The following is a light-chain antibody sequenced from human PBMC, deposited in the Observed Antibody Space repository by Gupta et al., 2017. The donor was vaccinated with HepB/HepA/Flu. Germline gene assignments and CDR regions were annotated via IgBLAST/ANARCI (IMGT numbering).Light chain of an antibody. CDR3: AAWDTSLNAVV. J-gene: IGLJ2*01. CDR2: YND. Sequence: HSVLTQSTSISGTPGQRVTISCSGSSSNVGSNNVNWYQQLPRTAPKLLIYYNDERPSGVPDRISGSKSGTSASLAISGLQSEDEADYYCAAWDTSLNAVVFGGGTKLTVL. V-gene: IGLV1-44*01. CDR1: SSNVGSNN.